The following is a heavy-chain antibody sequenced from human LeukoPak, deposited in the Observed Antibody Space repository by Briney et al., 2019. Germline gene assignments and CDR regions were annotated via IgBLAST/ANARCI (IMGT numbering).Heavy chain of an antibody. Sequence: SSGTLSLTCGVSGGSVINTNWWTWVRPPPGKGLEWIGEVHLDGRTNYNPSLESRLTMSVDVSENQVSLKLTSVTAADTAVYYCAREQRGVFDIWGQGTMVTVSS. J-gene: IGHJ3*02. CDR2: VHLDGRT. D-gene: IGHD2-8*01. V-gene: IGHV4-4*02. CDR3: AREQRGVFDI. CDR1: GGSVINTNW.